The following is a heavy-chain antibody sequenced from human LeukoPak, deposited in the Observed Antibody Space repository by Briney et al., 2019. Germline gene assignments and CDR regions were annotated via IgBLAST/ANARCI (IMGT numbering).Heavy chain of an antibody. V-gene: IGHV4-34*01. CDR3: ATVAPAANID. CDR1: GGSFSGYY. Sequence: SETLSLTCAVYGGSFSGYYWSWIRQPPGKGLEWIGEINHSGSTNYNPSLKSRVTISVDTSKNQFSLKLSSVTAADTAVYYCATVAPAANIDWGQGTLVTVSS. D-gene: IGHD2-2*01. J-gene: IGHJ4*02. CDR2: INHSGST.